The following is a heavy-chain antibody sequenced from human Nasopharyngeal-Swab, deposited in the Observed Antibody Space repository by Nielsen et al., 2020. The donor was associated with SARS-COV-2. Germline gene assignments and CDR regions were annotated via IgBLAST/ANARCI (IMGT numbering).Heavy chain of an antibody. D-gene: IGHD5-24*01. CDR2: IKEDRSQK. Sequence: GGSLRLSCAVSGFTFSTFWMTWVRQAPGKGLEWVANIKEDRSQKYYLDSVKGRFTISRDNAKNSLYLQMDSLRAEDTAVYYCARNSRDGDNHYWYFDLWGRGTLVTVSS. CDR3: ARNSRDGDNHYWYFDL. J-gene: IGHJ2*01. CDR1: GFTFSTFW. V-gene: IGHV3-7*03.